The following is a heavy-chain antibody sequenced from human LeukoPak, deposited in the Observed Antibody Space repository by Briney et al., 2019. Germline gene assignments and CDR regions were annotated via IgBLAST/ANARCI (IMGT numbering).Heavy chain of an antibody. J-gene: IGHJ4*02. CDR3: AKGRIGTPNILTLAKDY. V-gene: IGHV3-23*01. CDR1: GLILSSYA. CDR2: ISGSGGST. D-gene: IGHD2-21*01. Sequence: PGGSVSLFCAASGLILSSYAMKWVRRARGKGLEWVSFISGSGGSTYYAGAVKGRFTMSRHNSKNTLYLQMNSLRTEDTAVYYCAKGRIGTPNILTLAKDYWGVGTLLTDSS.